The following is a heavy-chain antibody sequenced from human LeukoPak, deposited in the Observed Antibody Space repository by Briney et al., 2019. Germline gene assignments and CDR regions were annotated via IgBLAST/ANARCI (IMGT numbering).Heavy chain of an antibody. D-gene: IGHD2-21*02. CDR1: GGSISSSNW. J-gene: IGHJ4*02. Sequence: SETLSLTCDVSGGSISSSNWWSWVRQPPGKGLEWIGEVSHSGSRNYNPSLTGRVTVSLDWAKSQVSLKMTSATAADTAVYYCASHMVVTGTRGFDNWGQRTLVTVS. V-gene: IGHV4-4*02. CDR2: VSHSGSR. CDR3: ASHMVVTGTRGFDN.